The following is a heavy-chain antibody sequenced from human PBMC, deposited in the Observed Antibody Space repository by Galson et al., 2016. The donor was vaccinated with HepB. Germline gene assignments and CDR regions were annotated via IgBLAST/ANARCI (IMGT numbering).Heavy chain of an antibody. V-gene: IGHV4-39*07. CDR3: ARLTLNEHSNNWFDP. D-gene: IGHD4-11*01. Sequence: SETLSLTCTVSGGSIRSSDSYWSWIRQPPGKGLECIGSMFYTGITYFNPSLKSRVTISVDTSKNQFSLKLRSVTAADTAVYFCARLTLNEHSNNWFDPWGQGTLVTVSS. CDR1: GGSIRSSDSY. J-gene: IGHJ5*02. CDR2: MFYTGIT.